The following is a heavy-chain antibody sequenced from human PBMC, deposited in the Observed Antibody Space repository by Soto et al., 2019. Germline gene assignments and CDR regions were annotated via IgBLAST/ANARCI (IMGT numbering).Heavy chain of an antibody. CDR2: ISYSGST. D-gene: IGHD3-9*01. V-gene: IGHV4-59*01. CDR3: ARARNFLTGYYKGGFYYFDY. J-gene: IGHJ4*02. CDR1: GDSNSSYY. Sequence: QVQLQESGPGLVKPAETLSLTCIVSGDSNSSYYWSWIRQSPGKGLEWIGYISYSGSTTYNPSLKSRVAISLHTSNNQFSLTLDSVTAADTAVYYCARARNFLTGYYKGGFYYFDYWGQGTLVTVSS.